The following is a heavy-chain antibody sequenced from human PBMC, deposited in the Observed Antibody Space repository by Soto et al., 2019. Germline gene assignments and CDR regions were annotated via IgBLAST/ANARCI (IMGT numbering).Heavy chain of an antibody. V-gene: IGHV3-74*01. D-gene: IGHD4-17*01. CDR1: GFTFSSYW. CDR2: INSDGSST. Sequence: GGSLRLSCAASGFTFSSYWMHWVRQAPGKGLVWVSRINSDGSSTSYADSVKGRFTISRDNAKNTLYLQMNSLRAEDTAVYYCASSGDYYYYGMDVWGQGTTVTVSS. J-gene: IGHJ6*02. CDR3: ASSGDYYYYGMDV.